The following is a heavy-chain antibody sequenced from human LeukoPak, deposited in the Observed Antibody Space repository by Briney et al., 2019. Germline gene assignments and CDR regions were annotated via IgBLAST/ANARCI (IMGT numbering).Heavy chain of an antibody. CDR2: ISSSSSTI. V-gene: IGHV3-48*01. CDR1: GFTFSSYS. D-gene: IGHD2-21*02. J-gene: IGHJ6*03. CDR3: ARGRRVNCGGDCYYYYYMDV. Sequence: PGGSLRLSCAASGFTFSSYSMNWVRQAPGKGLDWVSYISSSSSTIYYADSVKGRFTISRDNAKNSLYLQMNSLRAEDTAVYYCARGRRVNCGGDCYYYYYMDVWGKGTTVTVSS.